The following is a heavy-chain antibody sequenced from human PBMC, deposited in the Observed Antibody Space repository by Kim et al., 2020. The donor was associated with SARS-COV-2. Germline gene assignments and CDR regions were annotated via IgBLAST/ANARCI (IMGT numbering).Heavy chain of an antibody. CDR3: AAGTRPANFYW. CDR2: IYYSGST. J-gene: IGHJ4*02. Sequence: SETLSLTCSVSGGSISRYYWSWIRQPPGKGLEWIGYIYYSGSTKYNPSLNSRVTISLDTSTNRFSLRMSSVTAADTAVYYCAAGTRPANFYWWGQGTLVTVTS. CDR1: GGSISRYY. V-gene: IGHV4-59*01. D-gene: IGHD2-8*01.